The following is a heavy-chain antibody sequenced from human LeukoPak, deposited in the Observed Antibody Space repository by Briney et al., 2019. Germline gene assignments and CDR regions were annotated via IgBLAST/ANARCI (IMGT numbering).Heavy chain of an antibody. J-gene: IGHJ4*02. Sequence: SETLCLTCTVSGGSISSYYWSWIRQPPGKGLEWIGYIYYSGSTNYNPSLKSRVTISVDTSKNQFSLKLSSVTAADTAVYYCARVVTGDQFDYWGQGTLVTVSS. CDR3: ARVVTGDQFDY. CDR1: GGSISSYY. CDR2: IYYSGST. V-gene: IGHV4-59*01. D-gene: IGHD7-27*01.